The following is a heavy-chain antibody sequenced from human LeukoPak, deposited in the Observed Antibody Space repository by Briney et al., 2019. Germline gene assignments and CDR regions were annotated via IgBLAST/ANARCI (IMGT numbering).Heavy chain of an antibody. V-gene: IGHV1-8*02. CDR1: GYTFTGYY. CDR2: MNPNSGNT. J-gene: IGHJ5*02. CDR3: ARGDGSWFDP. D-gene: IGHD1-26*01. Sequence: ASVKVSCKASGYTFTGYYMHWVRQATGQGLEWMGWMNPNSGNTGYVQKFQGRVTMTRNTSISTAYMELSSLRSEDTAVYYCARGDGSWFDPWGQGTLVTVSS.